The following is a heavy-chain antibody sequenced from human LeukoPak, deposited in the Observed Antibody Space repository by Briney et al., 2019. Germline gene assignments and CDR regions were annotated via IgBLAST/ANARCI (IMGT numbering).Heavy chain of an antibody. CDR2: ISWDGGSS. Sequence: GGSLRLSCAASGFTFDDYAMHWVRQAPGKGLEWVSLISWDGGSSYYADSVKGRFTISRDNSENSLYLQMNSLRPEDTALYYCAKDIRGSTSWYGLDYWGQGTLVTVSS. D-gene: IGHD6-13*01. J-gene: IGHJ4*02. CDR3: AKDIRGSTSWYGLDY. V-gene: IGHV3-43D*03. CDR1: GFTFDDYA.